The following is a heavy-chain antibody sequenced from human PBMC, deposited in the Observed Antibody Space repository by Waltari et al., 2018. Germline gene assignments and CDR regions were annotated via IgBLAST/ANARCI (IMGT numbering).Heavy chain of an antibody. CDR1: GGSISSSSYY. Sequence: QLQLQESGPGLVTPSETLSLTCTVSGGSISSSSYYWGWIRQPPGKGLEWIGSIYYSGSTYYNPSLKSRVTISVDTSKNQFSLKLSSVTAADTAVYYCARVRPVAGPFDYWGQGTLVTVSS. CDR3: ARVRPVAGPFDY. V-gene: IGHV4-39*07. J-gene: IGHJ4*02. CDR2: IYYSGST. D-gene: IGHD6-19*01.